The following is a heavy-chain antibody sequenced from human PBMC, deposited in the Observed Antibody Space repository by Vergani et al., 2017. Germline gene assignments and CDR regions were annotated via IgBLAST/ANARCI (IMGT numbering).Heavy chain of an antibody. V-gene: IGHV3-30*02. CDR2: IRYDGSNQ. Sequence: QVQLVESGGGVVQPGESLRLSCETSGFIFSTYGMHWVRQAPGKGLQWVAFIRYDGSNQYYADSVKGRFTLSRDFSKNTLYLQMNSLRTDDTATYYCAKHFRGWGIDYWGQGTQVIVS. CDR3: AKHFRGWGIDY. CDR1: GFIFSTYG. D-gene: IGHD3-16*01. J-gene: IGHJ4*02.